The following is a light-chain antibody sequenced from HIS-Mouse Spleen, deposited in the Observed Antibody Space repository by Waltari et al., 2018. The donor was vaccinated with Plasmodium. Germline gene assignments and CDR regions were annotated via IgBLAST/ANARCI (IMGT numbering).Light chain of an antibody. CDR2: EDS. CDR3: QSADSSGTYRV. J-gene: IGLJ2*01. Sequence: SYELTQPPSVSVSPGQTARITCHGDALPKKYAYWYQQKSGQAPVLVIYEDSKRPSGIPERFSGSSSGTTVTLTISGVQAEDEADYYCQSADSSGTYRVFGGGTKLTVL. V-gene: IGLV3-25*03. CDR1: ALPKKY.